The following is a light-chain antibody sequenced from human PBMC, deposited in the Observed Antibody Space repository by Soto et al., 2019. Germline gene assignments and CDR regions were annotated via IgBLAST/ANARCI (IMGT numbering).Light chain of an antibody. CDR3: CSFAGSNPFPYV. CDR2: EVI. CDR1: ISDVGSHNL. J-gene: IGLJ1*01. V-gene: IGLV2-23*02. Sequence: QSVLTQPASVSGCPGQSITISCTGTISDVGSHNLVSWYQQHPGRAPKLIIYEVIKRPSGVSSRFSGSKSGNTASLTISGLQTDDEADYHCCSFAGSNPFPYVFGTGTKVTVL.